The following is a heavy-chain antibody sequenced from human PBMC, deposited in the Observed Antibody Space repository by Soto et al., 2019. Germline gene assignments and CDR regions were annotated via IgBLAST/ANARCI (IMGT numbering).Heavy chain of an antibody. CDR2: ISGSGGST. Sequence: EVQLLESGGGLVQPGGSLRLSCAASGFTFSSYAMSWVRQAPGKGLEWVSAISGSGGSTYYAYSVKGRFTISRDNSKNTFYLKMNSLRAADTAVYYCPKEGEHIRGCANFDYWGQGTLVTFSS. D-gene: IGHD6-19*01. CDR1: GFTFSSYA. V-gene: IGHV3-23*01. J-gene: IGHJ4*02. CDR3: PKEGEHIRGCANFDY.